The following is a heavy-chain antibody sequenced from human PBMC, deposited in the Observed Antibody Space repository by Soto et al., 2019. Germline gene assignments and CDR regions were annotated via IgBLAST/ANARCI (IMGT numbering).Heavy chain of an antibody. CDR1: GFTFSSYG. CDR2: IWYDGSNK. V-gene: IGHV3-33*06. CDR3: AEAYCSGGSCYPHYYYYYMDV. Sequence: GGSLRLSCAASGFTFSSYGVHWVRQAPGKGLEWVAVIWYDGSNKYYADSVKGRFTISRDNSKNTLYLQMNSLRAEDTAVYYCAEAYCSGGSCYPHYYYYYMDVWGKGTTVTVS. J-gene: IGHJ6*03. D-gene: IGHD2-15*01.